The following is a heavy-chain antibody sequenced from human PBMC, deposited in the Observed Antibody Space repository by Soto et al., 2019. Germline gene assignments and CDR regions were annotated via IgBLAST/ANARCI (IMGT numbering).Heavy chain of an antibody. CDR3: ARDLWGYCGTDCYPLDV. D-gene: IGHD2-21*02. J-gene: IGHJ6*02. CDR1: GGSISRYY. V-gene: IGHV4-59*01. Sequence: QVQLQESGPGLVKPSETLSLTCTVSGGSISRYYWSWIRQPPGKGLEWIGYMYNTGSTVYNPPFKSRVTLSLDTSKNQFSLKLNSVTAADTAVYYCARDLWGYCGTDCYPLDVWGQGTTVTVSS. CDR2: MYNTGST.